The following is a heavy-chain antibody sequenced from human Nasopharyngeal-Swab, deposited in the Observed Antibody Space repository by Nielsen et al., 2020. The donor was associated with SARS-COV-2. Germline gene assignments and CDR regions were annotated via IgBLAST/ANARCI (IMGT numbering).Heavy chain of an antibody. D-gene: IGHD3-3*01. V-gene: IGHV3-48*04. J-gene: IGHJ6*02. CDR3: ARDSENFWSGYYGYYYYGMDV. CDR1: GFTFSSYS. Sequence: GESLKISCAASGFTFSSYSMNWVRQAPGKGLEWVSYISSSSSTIYYADSVKGRFTISRDNAKNSLYLQMSSLRAEDTAVYYCARDSENFWSGYYGYYYYGMDVWGQGTTVTVSS. CDR2: ISSSSSTI.